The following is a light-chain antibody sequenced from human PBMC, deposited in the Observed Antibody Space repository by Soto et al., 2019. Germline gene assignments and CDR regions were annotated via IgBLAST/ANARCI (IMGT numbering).Light chain of an antibody. CDR3: SSYAGRLV. V-gene: IGLV2-8*01. CDR1: SSDVGGYNS. Sequence: QSALTQPPSASGSPGQLVTISCTGTSSDVGGYNSVSWYQQHPGKAPRLMIYEVSKRPSGVPDRFSGSKSGSTASLTVSGLQAEDEADYYCSSYAGRLVFGGGTKLTVL. J-gene: IGLJ2*01. CDR2: EVS.